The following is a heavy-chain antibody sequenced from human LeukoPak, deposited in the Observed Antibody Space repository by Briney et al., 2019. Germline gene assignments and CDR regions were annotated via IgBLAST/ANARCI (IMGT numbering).Heavy chain of an antibody. D-gene: IGHD3-22*01. CDR3: ARRTYYSDDSAYYGGGYFDY. CDR1: GFKFDDYG. V-gene: IGHV3-20*04. Sequence: GGSLRLSCAASGFKFDDYGMNWVRQVPGKGLEWVSGINWYGVSTGYVDSVRGRFTISRDNAKNSLYLQMNSLRVEDTALYYCARRTYYSDDSAYYGGGYFDYWGQGILVSVSS. CDR2: INWYGVST. J-gene: IGHJ4*02.